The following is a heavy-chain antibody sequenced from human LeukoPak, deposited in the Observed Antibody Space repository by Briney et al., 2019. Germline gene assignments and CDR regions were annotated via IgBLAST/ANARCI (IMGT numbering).Heavy chain of an antibody. CDR1: GFTFSSYW. V-gene: IGHV3-7*01. J-gene: IGHJ4*02. CDR3: ARIYCSGGSCFDY. Sequence: PGGSLRLSCAASGFTFSSYWMSWVRQAPGKGLEWVANIKQDGSEKYYVDSVKGRFTISRDNAKNSLYLLMNSLRAEDTAVYYCARIYCSGGSCFDYWGQGTLVTVSS. CDR2: IKQDGSEK. D-gene: IGHD2-15*01.